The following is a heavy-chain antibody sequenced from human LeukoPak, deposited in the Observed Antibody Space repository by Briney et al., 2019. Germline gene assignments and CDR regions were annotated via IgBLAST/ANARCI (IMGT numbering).Heavy chain of an antibody. J-gene: IGHJ4*02. V-gene: IGHV1-69*05. D-gene: IGHD3-3*01. CDR3: ARVGGSDFWSGYQFDY. Sequence: GSSVKVSCKASGGTFSSYAISWVRQAPGQGLEWMGGIIPIFGTANYAQKFQGRVTITTDESTSTAYMELSSLRSEDTAVYYCARVGGSDFWSGYQFDYWGQGTLVTVSS. CDR1: GGTFSSYA. CDR2: IIPIFGTA.